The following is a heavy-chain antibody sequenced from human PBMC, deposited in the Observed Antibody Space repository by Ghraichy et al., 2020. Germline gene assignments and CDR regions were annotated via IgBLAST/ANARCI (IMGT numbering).Heavy chain of an antibody. CDR3: AATSHDFDF. Sequence: GESLNISCAASGFTFSTYAMSWVRQAPGKGLEWVSRISGRGRNTYYADSVKGRFTISRDNSKNALELQMNSLRAEDTAVYYCAATSHDFDFCGQGTMVSVSS. CDR1: GFTFSTYA. D-gene: IGHD1-1*01. V-gene: IGHV3-23*01. CDR2: ISGRGRNT. J-gene: IGHJ3*01.